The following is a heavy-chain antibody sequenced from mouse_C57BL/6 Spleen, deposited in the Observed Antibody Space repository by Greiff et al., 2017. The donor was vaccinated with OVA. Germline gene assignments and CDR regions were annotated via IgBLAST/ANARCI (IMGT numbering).Heavy chain of an antibody. Sequence: ESGPGLVKPSQSLSLTCSVTGYSITSGYYWNWIRQFPGNKLEWMGYISYDGSNNYNPSLKNRISITRDTSKNQFFLKLNSVTTEDTAAYYCARGGLTGTDYWGQGTTLTVSS. D-gene: IGHD4-1*01. CDR2: ISYDGSN. CDR1: GYSITSGYY. V-gene: IGHV3-6*01. J-gene: IGHJ2*01. CDR3: ARGGLTGTDY.